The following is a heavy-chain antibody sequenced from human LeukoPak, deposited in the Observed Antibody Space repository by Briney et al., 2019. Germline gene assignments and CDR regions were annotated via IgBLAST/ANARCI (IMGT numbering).Heavy chain of an antibody. V-gene: IGHV4-59*08. CDR3: ARGDLRGDY. Sequence: SETLSLTCTVSGGSISSYYWSWIRQPPGKGLEWIGYIYYSGSTYYNPSLKSRVTISVDTSKNQFSLKLSSVTAADTAVYYCARGDLRGDYWGQGTLVTVSS. D-gene: IGHD2-21*02. CDR1: GGSISSYY. J-gene: IGHJ4*02. CDR2: IYYSGST.